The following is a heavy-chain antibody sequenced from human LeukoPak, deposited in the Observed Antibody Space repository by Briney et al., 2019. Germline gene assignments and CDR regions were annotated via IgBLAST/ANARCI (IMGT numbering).Heavy chain of an antibody. CDR3: SMSMVRGVIISDY. D-gene: IGHD3-10*01. CDR1: GGTFSSYA. V-gene: IGHV1-69*13. CDR2: IIPIFGTA. Sequence: ASVKVSCKASGGTFSSYAISWVRQAPGQGLEWMGGIIPIFGTANYAQKSQGRVTITADESTSTAYMELSSLRSEDTAVYYCSMSMVRGVIISDYWGQGTLVTVSS. J-gene: IGHJ4*02.